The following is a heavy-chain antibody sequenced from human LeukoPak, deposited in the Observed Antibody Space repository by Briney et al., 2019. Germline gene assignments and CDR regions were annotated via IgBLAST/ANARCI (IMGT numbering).Heavy chain of an antibody. V-gene: IGHV3-43*02. J-gene: IGHJ4*02. CDR2: ISGDGDST. D-gene: IGHD1-1*01. CDR1: GFTFDDYA. Sequence: GGSVRLSCAASGFTFDDYAMHWVRQAPGKGLQWVSLISGDGDSTYYADSVKGRFTISRDNSINSLYLQMNSLRTEDTALYYCAKDMHRYYDTTGTNADFDYWGQGTLVTVSS. CDR3: AKDMHRYYDTTGTNADFDY.